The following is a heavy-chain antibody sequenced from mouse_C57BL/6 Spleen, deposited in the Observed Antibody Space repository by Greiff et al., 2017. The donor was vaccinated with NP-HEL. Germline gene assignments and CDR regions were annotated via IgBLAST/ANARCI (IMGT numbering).Heavy chain of an antibody. CDR1: GYTFTDYY. Sequence: EVQLQQSGSVLVKPGASVKMSCKASGYTFTDYYMNWVKQSHGKSLEWIGVINPYNGGTSYNQKFKGKATLTVDKSSSTAYMELNSLTSEDSAVYYCARTGLLRGMDYWGQGTSVTVSS. V-gene: IGHV1-19*01. CDR3: ARTGLLRGMDY. J-gene: IGHJ4*01. D-gene: IGHD2-3*01. CDR2: INPYNGGT.